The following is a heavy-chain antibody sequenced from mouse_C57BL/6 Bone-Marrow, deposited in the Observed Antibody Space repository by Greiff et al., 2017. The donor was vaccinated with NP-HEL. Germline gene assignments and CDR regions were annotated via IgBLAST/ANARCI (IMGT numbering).Heavy chain of an antibody. CDR2: IYPRDGST. CDR3: ARTSYYYGSSYDYAMDY. Sequence: VQLQQSDAELVKPGASVKISCKVSGYTFTDHTIHWMKQRPEQGLEWIGYIYPRDGSTKYNEKFKGKATLTADKSSSTAYMQLNSLTSEDSAVYFCARTSYYYGSSYDYAMDYWGQGTSVTVSS. V-gene: IGHV1-78*01. D-gene: IGHD1-1*01. CDR1: GYTFTDHT. J-gene: IGHJ4*01.